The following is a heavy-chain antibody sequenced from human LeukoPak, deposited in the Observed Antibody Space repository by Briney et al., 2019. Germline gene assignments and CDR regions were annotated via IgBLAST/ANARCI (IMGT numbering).Heavy chain of an antibody. CDR1: GFTFSSYA. V-gene: IGHV3-23*01. J-gene: IGHJ4*02. Sequence: GGPLRLSCAASGFTFSSYALSWVRQAPGKGLEGVSGITDSSTGTYYADSVKGRFTISRDNSKNTVYLQMSSLRAEDTAVYYCARTGYNYGTPLNYWGQGTLVTVSS. D-gene: IGHD5-18*01. CDR2: ITDSSTGT. CDR3: ARTGYNYGTPLNY.